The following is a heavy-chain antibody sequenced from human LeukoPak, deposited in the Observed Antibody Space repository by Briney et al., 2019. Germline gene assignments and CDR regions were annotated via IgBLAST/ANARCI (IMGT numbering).Heavy chain of an antibody. CDR3: AKDVRGSTSWYGLDY. Sequence: GGALRLSCAASGFTFSSYAMSGVGQAPGKGGEGGSGISDSGGRKYNEDSVKGGLTIYRDNSRKRLFLQMNSLRGEDTALYYCAKDVRGSTSWYGLDYWGQGTLVTVSS. CDR2: ISDSGGRK. CDR1: GFTFSSYA. J-gene: IGHJ4*02. D-gene: IGHD6-13*01. V-gene: IGHV3-23*01.